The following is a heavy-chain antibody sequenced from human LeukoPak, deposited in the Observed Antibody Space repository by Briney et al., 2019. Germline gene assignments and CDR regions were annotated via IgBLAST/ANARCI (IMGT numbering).Heavy chain of an antibody. D-gene: IGHD3-3*01. CDR2: INHSGST. V-gene: IGHV4-34*01. Sequence: SETLSLTCAVYGGSFSGYYWSWIRQPPGKGLEWIGEINHSGSTNYNSSLKSRVAISVDTSKNQFSLKLSSVTAADTAVYYCARVISPLDFWSGYAPYYFDYWGQGTLVTVSS. CDR1: GGSFSGYY. CDR3: ARVISPLDFWSGYAPYYFDY. J-gene: IGHJ4*02.